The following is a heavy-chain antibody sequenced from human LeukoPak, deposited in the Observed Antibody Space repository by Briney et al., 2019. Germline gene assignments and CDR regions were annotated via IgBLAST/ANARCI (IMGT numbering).Heavy chain of an antibody. CDR3: ARDELRGPGAFDI. V-gene: IGHV1-69*05. J-gene: IGHJ3*02. CDR2: IIPIFGTA. CDR1: GGTFSSYA. D-gene: IGHD1-26*01. Sequence: SVKVSCKASGGTFSSYAISWVRQALGQGLEWMGRIIPIFGTANYAQKFQGRVTITTDESTSTAYMELSSLRSEDTAVYYCARDELRGPGAFDIWGQGTMVTVSS.